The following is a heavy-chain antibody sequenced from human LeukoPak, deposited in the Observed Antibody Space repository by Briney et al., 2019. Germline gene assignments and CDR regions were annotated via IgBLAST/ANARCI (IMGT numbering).Heavy chain of an antibody. V-gene: IGHV4-39*07. CDR1: GDSISSSSYY. CDR2: IYYSGST. CDR3: ARDLGVGATSDRSGYFDY. Sequence: SETLSLTCSVSGDSISSSSYYWGWIRQPPGKGLEWIGSIYYSGSTYYNPSLKSRVTISVDTSKNQFSLKLSSVTAADTAVYYCARDLGVGATSDRSGYFDYWGQGTLVTVSS. J-gene: IGHJ4*02. D-gene: IGHD1-26*01.